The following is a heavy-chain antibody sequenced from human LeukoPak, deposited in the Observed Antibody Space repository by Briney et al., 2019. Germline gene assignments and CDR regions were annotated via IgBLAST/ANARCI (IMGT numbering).Heavy chain of an antibody. Sequence: GGSLRLSCAASGFTLSDYATSWVRQAPGKGLEWVSGISGSGGTIYYADSVKGRFTISRDNSKNTMYLQMNSLRDDDTALYYCTKGPQVGSGYHPDYWGQGTLVTVSS. V-gene: IGHV3-23*01. D-gene: IGHD3-22*01. CDR1: GFTLSDYA. J-gene: IGHJ4*02. CDR3: TKGPQVGSGYHPDY. CDR2: ISGSGGTI.